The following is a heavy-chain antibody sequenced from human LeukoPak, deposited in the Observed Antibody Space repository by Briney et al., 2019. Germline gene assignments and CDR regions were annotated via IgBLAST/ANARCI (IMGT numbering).Heavy chain of an antibody. V-gene: IGHV3-21*01. CDR1: GFTFSSYG. CDR3: ARVTAAAGPGSLGY. J-gene: IGHJ4*02. D-gene: IGHD6-13*01. CDR2: ISSSSSYI. Sequence: GRSLRLSCAASGFTFSSYGMHWVRQAPGKGLEWVSSISSSSSYIYYADSVKGRFTISRDNAKNSLYLQMNSLRAEDTAVYYCARVTAAAGPGSLGYWGQGTLVTVSS.